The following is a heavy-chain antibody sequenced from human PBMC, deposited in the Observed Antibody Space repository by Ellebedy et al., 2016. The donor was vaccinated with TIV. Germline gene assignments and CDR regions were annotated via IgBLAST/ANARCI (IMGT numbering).Heavy chain of an antibody. CDR2: IRGSSSYR. V-gene: IGHV3-21*01. Sequence: GESLKISCAASGFTFSSYTMNWVRQAPGKGLEWVSSIRGSSSYRYYADSVKGRFTISRDNAKTSLYLQMNSLRAADPAVYYCASERNYYFDLWGRGPLVTVSS. J-gene: IGHJ2*01. CDR1: GFTFSSYT. CDR3: ASERNYYFDL. D-gene: IGHD1-7*01.